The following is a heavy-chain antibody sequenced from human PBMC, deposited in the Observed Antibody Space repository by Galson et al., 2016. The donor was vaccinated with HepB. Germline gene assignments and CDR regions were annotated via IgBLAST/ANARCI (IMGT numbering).Heavy chain of an antibody. V-gene: IGHV3-30*15. D-gene: IGHD2-8*02. CDR1: GFMFSKYA. Sequence: SLRLSCAVSGFMFSKYAMHWVRQAPGKGPEWLAVISYDGDTQFFAASMKGRLTLSRDNPKGTLYLQLSNLGPEDTAKYFCARDPYSFDGTGFSYFLQHWGQGTLVTVSS. J-gene: IGHJ4*02. CDR2: ISYDGDTQ. CDR3: ARDPYSFDGTGFSYFLQH.